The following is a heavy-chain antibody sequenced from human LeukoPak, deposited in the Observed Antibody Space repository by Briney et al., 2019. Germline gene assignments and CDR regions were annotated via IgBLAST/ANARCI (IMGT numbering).Heavy chain of an antibody. CDR3: ARDVDTFFDY. V-gene: IGHV4-4*07. D-gene: IGHD5-18*01. Sequence: PSETLSLTCTVSGGSMSSYYWSWIRQPAGKGLEWIGRIYASGGTYYNPSLKSRVTMSVDTSKNQFSLKLTSVTAADTAVYYCARDVDTFFDYWGQGTLVTVSS. CDR2: IYASGGT. J-gene: IGHJ4*02. CDR1: GGSMSSYY.